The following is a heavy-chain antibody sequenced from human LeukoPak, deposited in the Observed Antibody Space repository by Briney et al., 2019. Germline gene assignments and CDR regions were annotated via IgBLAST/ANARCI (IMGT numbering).Heavy chain of an antibody. CDR2: IKQDGSEK. CDR1: GFTFSRYW. V-gene: IGHV3-7*01. CDR3: ARETMGADIVVVPTPFDAFDL. D-gene: IGHD2-2*01. J-gene: IGHJ3*01. Sequence: GGSLRLSCAASGFTFSRYWMSWVRQAPGKGLEWVANIKQDGSEKYYVDSVKGRFTVSRDNAKNSMYLQMNSLRAEDTAVYYCARETMGADIVVVPTPFDAFDLWGQGTMVTVSS.